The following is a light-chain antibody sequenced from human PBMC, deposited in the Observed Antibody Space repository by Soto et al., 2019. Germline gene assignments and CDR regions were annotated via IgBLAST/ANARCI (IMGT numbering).Light chain of an antibody. J-gene: IGLJ3*02. V-gene: IGLV1-40*01. CDR2: HNN. CDR3: QSRDSSLSSYWV. CDR1: SSNIGADFD. Sequence: QSVLTQPPSVSGAPGQRVTISCTGSSSNIGADFDVHWYQHLPGTAPKLLISHNNNRPSGVPDRFSGSKSGTSASLAITGLQAGDEAGYLCQSRDSSLSSYWVLGAGTQLTV.